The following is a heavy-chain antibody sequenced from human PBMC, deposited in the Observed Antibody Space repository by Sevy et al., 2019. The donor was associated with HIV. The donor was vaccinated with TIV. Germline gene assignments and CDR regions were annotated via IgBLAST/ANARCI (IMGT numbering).Heavy chain of an antibody. CDR1: GGSVSSGSYY. D-gene: IGHD2-15*01. Sequence: ETLSLTCTVSGGSVSSGSYYWSWIRQPPGKGLEWIGYIYYSGSTNYNPSLKSRVTISVDTSKNQFSLKLSSVTAADTAVYYCAGQGYCSGGSCYVAFDIWGQGTMVTVSS. V-gene: IGHV4-61*01. CDR2: IYYSGST. CDR3: AGQGYCSGGSCYVAFDI. J-gene: IGHJ3*02.